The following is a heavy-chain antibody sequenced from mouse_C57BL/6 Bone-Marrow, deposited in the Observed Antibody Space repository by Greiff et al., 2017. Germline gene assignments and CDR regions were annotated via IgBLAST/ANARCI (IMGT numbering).Heavy chain of an antibody. Sequence: EVHLVESGGGLVKPGGSLKLSCAASGFTFSSYAMSWVRQTPEKRLEWVATISDGGSYTYYPDNVKGRFTISRDNAKNNLYLQMSHLKSEDTAMYYCARVYYYGSSYEFAYWGQGTLVTVSA. J-gene: IGHJ3*01. CDR2: ISDGGSYT. V-gene: IGHV5-4*01. D-gene: IGHD1-1*01. CDR3: ARVYYYGSSYEFAY. CDR1: GFTFSSYA.